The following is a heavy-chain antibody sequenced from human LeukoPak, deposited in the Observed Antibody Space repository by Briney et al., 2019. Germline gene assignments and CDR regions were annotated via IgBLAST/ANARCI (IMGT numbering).Heavy chain of an antibody. V-gene: IGHV1-2*02. Sequence: GASVKVSCKASGYTFTGYYVHWLRQAPGQGLTWMGWINPNSGGTDYAQQYQGRITLTRDTSISTVYMELSSLTSDDSAVYFCARAFFNSSFDYWGQGTLVTVSS. CDR2: INPNSGGT. D-gene: IGHD3-3*02. J-gene: IGHJ4*02. CDR3: ARAFFNSSFDY. CDR1: GYTFTGYY.